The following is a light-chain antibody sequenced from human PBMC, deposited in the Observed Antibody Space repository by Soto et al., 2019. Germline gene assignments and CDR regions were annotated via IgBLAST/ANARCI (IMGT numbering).Light chain of an antibody. Sequence: IVLAQSPGTLSLSPGERATLSCWTSQSIGSSYLGWYQQKPGQAPRLVISGTYFRATGIPDRFSGIGSGTEFTLTIHWVEPEDVAVYYCQQCALSPATFGGGTKVDVK. V-gene: IGKV3-20*01. CDR3: QQCALSPAT. CDR2: GTY. CDR1: QSIGSSY. J-gene: IGKJ4*01.